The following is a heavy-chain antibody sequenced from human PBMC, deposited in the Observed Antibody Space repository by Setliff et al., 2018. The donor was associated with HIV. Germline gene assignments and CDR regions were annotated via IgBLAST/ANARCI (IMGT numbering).Heavy chain of an antibody. CDR1: GYNFGVYW. V-gene: IGHV3-74*01. Sequence: PGGSLRLSCAASGYNFGVYWMHWVRQVPGKGLVWVSHINSDGSGTKYADPVKGRFTISRDSSKSTLYLQMNSLRAEDTAVYYCARGGEYFDYWGQGTLVTVSS. D-gene: IGHD4-17*01. J-gene: IGHJ4*02. CDR3: ARGGEYFDY. CDR2: INSDGSGT.